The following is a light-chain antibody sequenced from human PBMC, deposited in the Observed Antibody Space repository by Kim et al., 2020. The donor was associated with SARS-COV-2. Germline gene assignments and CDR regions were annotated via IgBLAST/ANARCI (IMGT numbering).Light chain of an antibody. CDR3: QQYNDWPPIT. CDR1: QSVSSN. CDR2: GAS. J-gene: IGKJ5*01. Sequence: SPAERVTPSGRASQSVSSNLAWYQQTPGQGPTLLIYGASTRATGIPARFSGSGSGTEFTLTISSLQSEDFAVYYCQQYNDWPPITFGQGTRLEIK. V-gene: IGKV3-15*01.